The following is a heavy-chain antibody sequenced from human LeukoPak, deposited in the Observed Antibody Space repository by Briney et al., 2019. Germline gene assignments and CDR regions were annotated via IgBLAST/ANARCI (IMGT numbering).Heavy chain of an antibody. CDR3: ARVVPAAAHHLKFDY. D-gene: IGHD2-2*01. CDR1: GFTFSSSSI. CDR2: ISYSGSTT. Sequence: GSLRLSCAASGFTFSSSSISWVRQPPGKGLEWIATISYSGSTTSYNPSLKSRVTISVDTSKNQFSLKLSSVTAADTAVYYCARVVPAAAHHLKFDYWGQGTLVTVSS. V-gene: IGHV4-39*07. J-gene: IGHJ4*02.